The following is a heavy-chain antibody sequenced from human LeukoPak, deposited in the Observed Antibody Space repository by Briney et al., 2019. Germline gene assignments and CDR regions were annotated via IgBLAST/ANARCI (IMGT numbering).Heavy chain of an antibody. CDR1: GFIFDDYG. V-gene: IGHV3-20*04. CDR2: INWNGGRT. D-gene: IGHD3/OR15-3a*01. J-gene: IGHJ4*02. Sequence: GGSLRLSCAPSGFIFDDYGVSWVRLGPGKGLEWVSSINWNGGRTGYADSVRGRFTISRDNAKTSLYLQTNSLRVEDTALYYCARGWTGDPAPYYFDYWGQGALVTVSS. CDR3: ARGWTGDPAPYYFDY.